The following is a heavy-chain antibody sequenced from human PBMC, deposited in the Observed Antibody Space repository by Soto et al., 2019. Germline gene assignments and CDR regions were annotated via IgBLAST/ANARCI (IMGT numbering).Heavy chain of an antibody. CDR1: GYTFTRFD. V-gene: IGHV1-2*02. J-gene: IGHJ6*02. CDR3: ASSVVRGVTKTYYYYYYGMDV. D-gene: IGHD3-10*01. CDR2: INPNSGGT. Sequence: ASGKVSCEASGYTFTRFDMHWKRQAPGQGLAWMEWINPNSGGTNYAQKFQGRVTMTRDTSISTAYRGLSRLRSDDTAVYYCASSVVRGVTKTYYYYYYGMDVWGQGTTVTVSS.